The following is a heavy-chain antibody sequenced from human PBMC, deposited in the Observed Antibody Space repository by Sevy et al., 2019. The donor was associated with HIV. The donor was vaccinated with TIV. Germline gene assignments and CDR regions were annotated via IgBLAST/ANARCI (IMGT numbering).Heavy chain of an antibody. CDR3: ARDPTYYDFWSGYYTGWFDP. V-gene: IGHV3-11*01. CDR1: GFTFSNYY. Sequence: GGSLRLSCAASGFTFSNYYMNWIRQAPGKGLEWVSYISGTGNTKYYTDSVKGRFTISRDKAKNSLFLQMDSLRVEDTAVYYCARDPTYYDFWSGYYTGWFDPWGQGTLVTVSS. D-gene: IGHD3-3*01. J-gene: IGHJ5*02. CDR2: ISGTGNTK.